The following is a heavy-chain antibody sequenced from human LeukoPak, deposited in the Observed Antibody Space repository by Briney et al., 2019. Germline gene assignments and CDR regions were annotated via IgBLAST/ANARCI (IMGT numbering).Heavy chain of an antibody. CDR3: AGDGVYYDSSGHYRPSELTCDH. D-gene: IGHD3-22*01. CDR1: GFTLSSHA. J-gene: IGHJ4*02. Sequence: PGGSLRLSCAASGFTLSSHAMHWVRQAPGKGLEWVAVMSYDGSNQYTADSVKGRFTISRDTSKNTLYLRLNSLRPEDTAVYYCAGDGVYYDSSGHYRPSELTCDHWGQGSLVTVSS. CDR2: MSYDGSNQ. V-gene: IGHV3-30*04.